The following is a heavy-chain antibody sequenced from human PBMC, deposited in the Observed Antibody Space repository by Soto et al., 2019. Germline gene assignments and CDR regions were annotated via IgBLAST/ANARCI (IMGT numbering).Heavy chain of an antibody. CDR3: ARGRLGYCTNVVCRTWFDP. J-gene: IGHJ5*02. CDR2: INHSGST. V-gene: IGHV4-34*01. Sequence: PSETLSLTCAVYGVSFSGYYWSWIRQPPGKGLEWIGEINHSGSTNYNPSLKSRVNISLDTSKNQFSLNLTSVTAADTAVYYCARGRLGYCTNVVCRTWFDPWGQGTLVTVSS. CDR1: GVSFSGYY. D-gene: IGHD2-8*01.